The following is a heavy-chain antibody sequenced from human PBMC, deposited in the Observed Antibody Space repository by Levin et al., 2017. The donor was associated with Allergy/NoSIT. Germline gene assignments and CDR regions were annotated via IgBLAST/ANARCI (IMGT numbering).Heavy chain of an antibody. D-gene: IGHD5-12*01. Sequence: GESLKISCQASGYTFTSYYIHWVRQAPGQGLEWMGIINPTGGSTSYARNFQGRVTMTRDTSTSTVYMELSSLRSEDTAVFYGAGGGRATMLGGALDYWGQGTLVSVSS. CDR2: INPTGGST. J-gene: IGHJ4*02. CDR3: AGGGRATMLGGALDY. V-gene: IGHV1-46*01. CDR1: GYTFTSYY.